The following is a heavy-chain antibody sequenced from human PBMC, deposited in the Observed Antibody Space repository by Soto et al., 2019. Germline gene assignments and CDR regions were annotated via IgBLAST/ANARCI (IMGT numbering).Heavy chain of an antibody. Sequence: QVQLVQSGAEVKKPGSSVKVSCKASGGTFSSYAISWVRQAPGQGLEWMGGIIPIFGTANYAQKFQGRVTXXAXEXXSTAYMELSSLRSEDTAVYYCATQQWLAEGQYFQHWGQGTLVTVSS. D-gene: IGHD6-19*01. CDR2: IIPIFGTA. CDR1: GGTFSSYA. J-gene: IGHJ1*01. CDR3: ATQQWLAEGQYFQH. V-gene: IGHV1-69*12.